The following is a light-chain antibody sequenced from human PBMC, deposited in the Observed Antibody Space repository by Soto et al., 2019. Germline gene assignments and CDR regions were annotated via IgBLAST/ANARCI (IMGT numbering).Light chain of an antibody. CDR2: DAS. CDR1: QSVSSY. V-gene: IGKV3-11*01. CDR3: QQRSNWAT. Sequence: EIVLTQSPATLSLSPGERATLSCRASQSVSSYLAWYQQKPGQAPRLLIYDASNRATGIPARFSGSGSGTDFTLTISSLEPEDFAVYYCQQRSNWATFGQGTKRDIK. J-gene: IGKJ2*01.